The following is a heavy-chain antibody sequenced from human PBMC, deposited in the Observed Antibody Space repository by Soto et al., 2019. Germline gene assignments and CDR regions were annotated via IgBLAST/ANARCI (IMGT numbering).Heavy chain of an antibody. CDR1: SGSISSGDYY. D-gene: IGHD4-17*01. CDR3: ARAATGASLSYYFDY. CDR2: IYYSGST. Sequence: SETLSLTCTVSSGSISSGDYYWSWIRQPPGKGLEWIGYIYYSGSTYYNPSLKSRVTISVDTSKNQFSLKLSSVTAAYTAVYYCARAATGASLSYYFDYWGQGTLVTVSS. V-gene: IGHV4-30-4*01. J-gene: IGHJ4*02.